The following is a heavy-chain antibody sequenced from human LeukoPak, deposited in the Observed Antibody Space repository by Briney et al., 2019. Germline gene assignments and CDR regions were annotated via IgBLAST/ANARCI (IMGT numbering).Heavy chain of an antibody. Sequence: KAGGSLRLSCAASGFTLISYSMNWVRQAPGKGLEWVSFISSSSSYIYYADTVKGRFTISRDNAKNSLYLQINSLRAEDTAVYYCARTSEWGCSGGTCYNYEGYWGQGTLVIVSS. J-gene: IGHJ4*02. D-gene: IGHD2-15*01. CDR3: ARTSEWGCSGGTCYNYEGY. CDR1: GFTLISYS. CDR2: ISSSSSYI. V-gene: IGHV3-21*01.